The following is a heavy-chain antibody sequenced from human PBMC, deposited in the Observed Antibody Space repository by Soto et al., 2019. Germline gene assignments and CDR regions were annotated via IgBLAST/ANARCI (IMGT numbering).Heavy chain of an antibody. J-gene: IGHJ6*03. V-gene: IGHV4-4*09. D-gene: IGHD3-16*01. Sequence: QVQMQESGPGLVNPSETLSLTCTVSGDSVRNQYWSWIRRPPGRGLEWIGYIYRSGSTKYNPSLKSRLTISVDTSKNQFSLKLSSVTAADTAVYYCARTLDYGHMDVWGKGTTVTVSS. CDR1: GDSVRNQY. CDR2: IYRSGST. CDR3: ARTLDYGHMDV.